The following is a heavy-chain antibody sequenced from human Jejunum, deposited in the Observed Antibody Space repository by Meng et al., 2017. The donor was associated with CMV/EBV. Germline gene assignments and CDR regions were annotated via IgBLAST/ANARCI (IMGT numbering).Heavy chain of an antibody. V-gene: IGHV3-30*04. CDR1: GFTFSRHA. D-gene: IGHD3-16*01. CDR3: ARDGGGFNSSPFDH. J-gene: IGHJ4*02. CDR2: TSYDGNSQ. Sequence: GFTFSRHAMHWVRQAPGKGLEWVAVTSYDGNSQYYTDSVKGRFTISRDNSDNMLYLQMNSLRPDDTALYYCARDGGGFNSSPFDHWGQGTLVTVSS.